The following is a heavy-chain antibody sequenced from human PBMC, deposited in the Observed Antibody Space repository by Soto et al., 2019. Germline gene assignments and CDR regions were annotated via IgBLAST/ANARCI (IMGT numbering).Heavy chain of an antibody. CDR2: MHHIGNT. V-gene: IGHV4-4*02. Sequence: SETLSLTCDVSGASFSNNNWWSWVRQPPGEGLEWIGEMHHIGNTNYNPSLKSRVTMSVDTSKNQFFLKLNSVTAADTAVYYCTKNSAYPLDYWGQGILVTVSS. J-gene: IGHJ4*02. CDR1: GASFSNNNW. CDR3: TKNSAYPLDY. D-gene: IGHD4-4*01.